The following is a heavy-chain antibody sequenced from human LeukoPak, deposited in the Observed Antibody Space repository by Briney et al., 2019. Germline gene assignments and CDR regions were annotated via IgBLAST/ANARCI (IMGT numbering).Heavy chain of an antibody. Sequence: RSSETLSLTCAVSGYSISSGYYWGWIRQPPGKGLEWIGSMSHNRGTYYNPSLKSRVTISMDTSKNQFSLRLSSVTAADTAVYYCASYYASGVSAYNYYGMDVWGKGTTVTVSS. D-gene: IGHD3-10*01. CDR2: MSHNRGT. CDR1: GYSISSGYY. CDR3: ASYYASGVSAYNYYGMDV. J-gene: IGHJ6*04. V-gene: IGHV4-38-2*01.